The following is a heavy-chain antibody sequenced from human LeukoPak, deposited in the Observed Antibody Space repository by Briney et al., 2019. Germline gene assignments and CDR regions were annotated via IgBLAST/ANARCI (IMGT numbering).Heavy chain of an antibody. CDR1: GYTFTGYY. V-gene: IGHV1-2*02. Sequence: GASVKVSCKASGYTFTGYYMHWVRQAPGQGLEWMGWINPNSGGTNYAQKFQGRVTMTRDTSISTAYMELSRLRSDDTAVYYCARWGTMGPAYYYYMDVWGKGTTVTVSS. J-gene: IGHJ6*03. D-gene: IGHD3-10*01. CDR3: ARWGTMGPAYYYYMDV. CDR2: INPNSGGT.